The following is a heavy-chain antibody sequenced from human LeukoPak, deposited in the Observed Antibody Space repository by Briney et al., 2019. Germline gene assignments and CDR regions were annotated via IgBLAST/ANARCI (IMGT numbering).Heavy chain of an antibody. J-gene: IGHJ3*02. D-gene: IGHD4-23*01. Sequence: SETLSLTCIVSEVSGGSVSNYDWSWIRQPPGKGLEWIGYVYYSGRTNYNPSLESRVTISVDTSKNQFSLKLTSVTAADTAMYYCARRGGNPLGAFDIWGQGTMVTVSS. CDR3: ARRGGNPLGAFDI. V-gene: IGHV4-59*02. CDR1: EVSGGSVSNYD. CDR2: VYYSGRT.